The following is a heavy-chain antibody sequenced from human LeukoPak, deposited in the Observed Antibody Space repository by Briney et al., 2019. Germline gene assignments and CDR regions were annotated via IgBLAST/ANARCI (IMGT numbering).Heavy chain of an antibody. D-gene: IGHD5-18*01. J-gene: IGHJ4*02. CDR1: GYTFTGYY. Sequence: ASLKVSCKASGYTFTGYYIHWVRQAPGQGLEWIGWINPNSGGTNYAQKFQGRVTMTRDTSISTAYMELSRLRSDDTAVYYCARDRGYSYGNYFDYWGQGTLVTVSS. V-gene: IGHV1-2*02. CDR2: INPNSGGT. CDR3: ARDRGYSYGNYFDY.